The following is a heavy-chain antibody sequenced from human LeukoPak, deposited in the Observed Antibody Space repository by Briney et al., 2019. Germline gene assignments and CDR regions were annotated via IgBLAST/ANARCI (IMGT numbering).Heavy chain of an antibody. V-gene: IGHV3-49*04. CDR2: IRSKRYDGAT. Sequence: GGSLRLSCTASGFTFGDYAMSWVRQAPGKGLEWVGFIRSKRYDGATEYAASVKGRFTISRDDSKSVAYLHMNSLKTEDTAIYYCTRDILSGWYYFDFWGQGTLVTVSS. D-gene: IGHD6-19*01. J-gene: IGHJ4*02. CDR3: TRDILSGWYYFDF. CDR1: GFTFGDYA.